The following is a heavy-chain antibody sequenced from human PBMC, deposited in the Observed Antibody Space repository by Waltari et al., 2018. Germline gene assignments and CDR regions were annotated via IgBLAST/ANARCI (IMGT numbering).Heavy chain of an antibody. D-gene: IGHD6-19*01. CDR2: INRIGST. CDR1: GGSFSGYY. J-gene: IGHJ4*02. Sequence: QVQLQQWGAGLLKPSETLSLTCAVYGGSFSGYYWSLIRQPPGKGLKWIGEINRIGSTNYNPSLKKRVIISVDTSKNQCSLRLSSVTAADTAVYYCARAWGLVYYVDYWGQGTLVTVSS. V-gene: IGHV4-34*01. CDR3: ARAWGLVYYVDY.